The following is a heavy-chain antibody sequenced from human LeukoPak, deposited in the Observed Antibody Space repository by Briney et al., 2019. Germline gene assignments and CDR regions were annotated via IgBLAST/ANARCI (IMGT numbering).Heavy chain of an antibody. CDR3: ARDLGGDWLAQRHAFDI. CDR2: ISPSGDMT. CDR1: VFTFSNYA. V-gene: IGHV3-23*01. Sequence: GGSLRLSCAASVFTFSNYAMSWGRQAPWRGLEWVSGISPSGDMTYYADSVKGRFTISRDNSRNTVYLQMKSLRDEDTAVYYCARDLGGDWLAQRHAFDIWGQGTMVTASS. D-gene: IGHD3-9*01. J-gene: IGHJ3*02.